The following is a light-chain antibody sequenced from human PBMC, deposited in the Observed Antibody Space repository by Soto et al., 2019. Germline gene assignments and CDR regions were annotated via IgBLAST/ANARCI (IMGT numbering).Light chain of an antibody. Sequence: QSALTQPASVSGSPGRSITISCTGTSSDVGAYNYVSWYQQYPGKAPKLMIYDVSNRPSGVSNRFSGSKSGNTACLTISGLQAEDEADYYCSSYTRSSTPLFGGGTKLTVL. CDR1: SSDVGAYNY. CDR2: DVS. CDR3: SSYTRSSTPL. J-gene: IGLJ2*01. V-gene: IGLV2-14*01.